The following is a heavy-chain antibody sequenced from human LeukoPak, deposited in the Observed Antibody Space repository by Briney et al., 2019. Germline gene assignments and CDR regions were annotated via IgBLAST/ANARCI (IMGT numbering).Heavy chain of an antibody. CDR3: ASRVGIAGYGFDY. CDR1: DDSISISSYF. D-gene: IGHD6-13*01. Sequence: SETLSLTCTVSDDSISISSYFWGWIRQPPGKGLEWIGEINHSGSTNYNPSLKSRVTISVDTSKNQFSLKLSSVTAADTAVYYCASRVGIAGYGFDYWGQGTLVTVSS. J-gene: IGHJ4*02. V-gene: IGHV4-39*07. CDR2: INHSGST.